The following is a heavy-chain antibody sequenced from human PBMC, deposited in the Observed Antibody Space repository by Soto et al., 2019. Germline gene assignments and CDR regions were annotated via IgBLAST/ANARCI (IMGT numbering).Heavy chain of an antibody. CDR1: GFTFSSYG. CDR3: ARDPSAEYFQH. Sequence: PGGSLRLSCAASGFTFSSYGMNWVRQAPGKGLEWVSSISSSSSYIYYADSVKGRFTISRDNAKNSLYLQMNSLRAEDTAVYYCARDPSAEYFQHWGQGTLVTVSS. J-gene: IGHJ1*01. CDR2: ISSSSSYI. V-gene: IGHV3-21*01.